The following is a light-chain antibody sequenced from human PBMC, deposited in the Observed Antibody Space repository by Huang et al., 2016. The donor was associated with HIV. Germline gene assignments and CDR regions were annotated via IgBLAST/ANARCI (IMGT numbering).Light chain of an antibody. CDR2: DAS. CDR3: QQYDTSPFT. CDR1: QSVSSRY. V-gene: IGKV3-20*01. Sequence: EIVLTQSPGTLSLSPGERATLSCRASQSVSSRYLALYQQKPGQTPRLLIYDASNRATGIPDRFSGSGSETEFTLTISRLEPEDFAVYFCQQYDTSPFTFGGGPKVEIK. J-gene: IGKJ4*01.